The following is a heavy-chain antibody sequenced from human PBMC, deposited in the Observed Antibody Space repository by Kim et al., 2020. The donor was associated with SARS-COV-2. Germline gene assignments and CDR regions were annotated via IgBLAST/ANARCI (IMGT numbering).Heavy chain of an antibody. D-gene: IGHD6-6*01. J-gene: IGHJ6*02. Sequence: SRVTISVDTAKNQFSLKLSSVTAADTAVYYCARGYSSSSEWDYYYGMDVWGQGTTVTVSS. CDR3: ARGYSSSSEWDYYYGMDV. V-gene: IGHV4-30-2*04.